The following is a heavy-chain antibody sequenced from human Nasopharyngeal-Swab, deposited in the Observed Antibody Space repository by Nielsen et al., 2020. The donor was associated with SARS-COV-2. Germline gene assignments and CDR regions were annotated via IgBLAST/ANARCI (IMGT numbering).Heavy chain of an antibody. D-gene: IGHD3-10*01. V-gene: IGHV6-1*01. CDR2: TYYRSKWYS. CDR1: GDSVSSNSAA. Sequence: SQTLSLTCAISGDSVSSNSAAWNWIRQSPSRGLEWLGRTYYRSKWYSDYAVSVKGRITINPDTSKNHFSLQLNSVTPEDTAVYYCARAKYASETYPFDYWGQGTLVTVSS. J-gene: IGHJ4*02. CDR3: ARAKYASETYPFDY.